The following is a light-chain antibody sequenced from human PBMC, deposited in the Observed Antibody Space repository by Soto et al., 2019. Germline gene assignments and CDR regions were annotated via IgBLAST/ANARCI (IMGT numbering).Light chain of an antibody. CDR2: GAS. J-gene: IGKJ4*01. V-gene: IGKV3-20*01. Sequence: EIVLTQSPGTLSVSPGERATLSCRASQSVSSSYLAWYQQKPGQAPRLLIYGASSRDTGIPDRFSGSGSGTDFTLTISRLEPEDFAVYYCQQYGSSLLTFGGGTKVEIK. CDR1: QSVSSSY. CDR3: QQYGSSLLT.